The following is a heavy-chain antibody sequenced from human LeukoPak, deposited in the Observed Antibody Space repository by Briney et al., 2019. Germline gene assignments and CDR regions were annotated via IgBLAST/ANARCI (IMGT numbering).Heavy chain of an antibody. CDR1: GYTFTSYD. Sequence: ASVKVSCKASGYTFTSYDINWVRQATGQGLEWMGRMNPNSGNTGYAQKFQGRVTMTRNTSISTAYMELSSLRSEDTAVYYCARVFLGRRTGDDAFDIWGQGTMVTVPS. CDR3: ARVFLGRRTGDDAFDI. V-gene: IGHV1-8*01. D-gene: IGHD2-21*01. J-gene: IGHJ3*02. CDR2: MNPNSGNT.